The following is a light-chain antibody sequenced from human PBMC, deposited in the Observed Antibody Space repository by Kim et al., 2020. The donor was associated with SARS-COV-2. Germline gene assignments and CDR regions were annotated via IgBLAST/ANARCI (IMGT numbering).Light chain of an antibody. Sequence: GQSVTISCNGSNSDVGGYNYVSWHQQHPDKAPKIIIYDVNKRPSGVSDRLSGSKSGNTASLTISGLQAEDEADYYCSSSTTSNTLIFGGGTQLT. CDR3: SSSTTSNTLI. V-gene: IGLV2-14*03. J-gene: IGLJ2*01. CDR2: DVN. CDR1: NSDVGGYNY.